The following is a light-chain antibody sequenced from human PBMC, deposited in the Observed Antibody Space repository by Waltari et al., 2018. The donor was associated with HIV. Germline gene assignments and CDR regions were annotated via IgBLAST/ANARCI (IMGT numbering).Light chain of an antibody. CDR2: KDN. J-gene: IGLJ2*01. CDR1: ALSRHF. CDR3: QSGHNSDSI. V-gene: IGLV3-25*03. Sequence: SYELTQAPSVSVSPGQTAKITCSGDALSRHFVFWYQQKSGQAPRMMIFKDNERPSGIPARVSASSSGSTSTLTISGVQAEDEADYYCQSGHNSDSIFGGGTKLTVL.